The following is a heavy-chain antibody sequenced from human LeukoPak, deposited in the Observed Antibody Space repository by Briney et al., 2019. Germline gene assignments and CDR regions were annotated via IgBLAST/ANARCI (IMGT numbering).Heavy chain of an antibody. CDR3: AKVRRDDPVVITGYFDY. D-gene: IGHD3-22*01. J-gene: IGHJ4*02. V-gene: IGHV3-23*01. CDR2: ISGSGGST. CDR1: GFTFSSYG. Sequence: PGGSLRLSCAASGFTFSSYGMSWVRQAPGKGLEWVSAISGSGGSTYYADSVKGRFTISRDNSKNTLYLQMNSLRAEDTAVYYCAKVRRDDPVVITGYFDYWGQGTLVTVSS.